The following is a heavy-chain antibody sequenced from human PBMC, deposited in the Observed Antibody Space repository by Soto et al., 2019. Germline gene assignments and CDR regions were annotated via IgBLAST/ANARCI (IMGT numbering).Heavy chain of an antibody. V-gene: IGHV3-23*01. Sequence: AGGSLRLSCRASGFTFGNYAMAWVRQAPGKGLEWVSGISTSGGRTYYADSAKGRFTISRDNSNNTLYLQMSSLRAEDTAVYYCAKDLEVLSARFESWGKGALVTVSS. CDR3: AKDLEVLSARFES. J-gene: IGHJ4*02. D-gene: IGHD2-15*01. CDR1: GFTFGNYA. CDR2: ISTSGGRT.